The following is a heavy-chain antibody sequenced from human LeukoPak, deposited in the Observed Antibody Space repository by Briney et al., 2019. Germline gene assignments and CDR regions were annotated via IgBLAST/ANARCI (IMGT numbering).Heavy chain of an antibody. CDR2: IYHSGST. Sequence: PSETLSLTCTVSGGSISSYYWSWIRQPPGKGLEWIGYIYHSGSTNYNPSLKSRVSISVDTSKNRFSLKMSSVTAADTAVYYCARGDGYNSVLDYWGQGTLVTVSS. J-gene: IGHJ4*02. V-gene: IGHV4-59*01. D-gene: IGHD5-24*01. CDR3: ARGDGYNSVLDY. CDR1: GGSISSYY.